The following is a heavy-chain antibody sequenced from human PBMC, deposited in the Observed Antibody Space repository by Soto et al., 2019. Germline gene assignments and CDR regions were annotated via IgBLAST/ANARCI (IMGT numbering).Heavy chain of an antibody. CDR2: ISAGNGNT. D-gene: IGHD2-21*02. V-gene: IGHV1-18*01. CDR3: ARSIVVVTALDY. J-gene: IGHJ4*02. CDR1: GYTFTSYG. Sequence: EASVKVSCKASGYTFTSYGISWVRQAPGQGLEWMGWISAGNGNTKYAQKFQGRVTITRDTSASTAYMELSSLRSEDTAVYYCARSIVVVTALDYWGQGTLVTVSS.